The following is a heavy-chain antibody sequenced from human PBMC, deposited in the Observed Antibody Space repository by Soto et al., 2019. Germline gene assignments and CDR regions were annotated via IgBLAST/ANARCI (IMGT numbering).Heavy chain of an antibody. V-gene: IGHV3-23*01. Sequence: GSLRLSCAASGFSFSNYAMNWVRQAPGKGLEWVSVISGSGGSASYADSVQGRFTISRDNSNNTLYLQMNSLRAEDTAIYSCVREASGGYSRGSFDFWGRGTMVTVSS. J-gene: IGHJ3*01. D-gene: IGHD6-19*01. CDR2: ISGSGGSA. CDR1: GFSFSNYA. CDR3: VREASGGYSRGSFDF.